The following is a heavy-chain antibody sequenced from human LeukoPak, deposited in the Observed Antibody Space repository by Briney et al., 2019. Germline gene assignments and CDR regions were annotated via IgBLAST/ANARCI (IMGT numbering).Heavy chain of an antibody. CDR1: GFTFSSYE. D-gene: IGHD3-22*01. Sequence: GGSLRLSCAASGFTFSSYEMNWVRQAPGKGLEWVSYISSSGSTIYYADSVKGRFTISRDNSKNTLYLQMNSLRAEDTAVYYCAKASAMIVVVSKYFDYWGQGTLVTVSS. CDR3: AKASAMIVVVSKYFDY. V-gene: IGHV3-48*03. CDR2: ISSSGSTI. J-gene: IGHJ4*02.